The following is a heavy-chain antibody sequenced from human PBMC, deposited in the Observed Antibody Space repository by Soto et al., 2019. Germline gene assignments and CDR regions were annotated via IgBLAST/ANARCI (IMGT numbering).Heavy chain of an antibody. J-gene: IGHJ4*02. CDR1: GYSFTSYW. D-gene: IGHD6-13*01. Sequence: EVQLVQSGAEVKKPGESLRISCKGSGYSFTSYWISWVRQMPVKGLECRGRIDPSDSYTTYSPAFQGHVTSSADKSISTASLQWSSLKASDTAMYYCARLQAAAGDNDLTFDYWGQGTLVTVS. CDR2: IDPSDSYT. V-gene: IGHV5-10-1*01. CDR3: ARLQAAAGDNDLTFDY.